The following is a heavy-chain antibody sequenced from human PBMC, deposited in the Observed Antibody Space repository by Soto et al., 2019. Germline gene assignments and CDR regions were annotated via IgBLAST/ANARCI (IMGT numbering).Heavy chain of an antibody. CDR2: IIPIFGTA. Sequence: SVKVSCKASGGTFSSYAISWVRQAPGQGLEWMGGIIPIFGTANYAQKFQGRVTITADKSTSIAYMELSSLRSEDTAVYYCARANDSSGYYYPVSWFDPWGQGTLVTVSS. V-gene: IGHV1-69*06. D-gene: IGHD3-22*01. CDR3: ARANDSSGYYYPVSWFDP. CDR1: GGTFSSYA. J-gene: IGHJ5*02.